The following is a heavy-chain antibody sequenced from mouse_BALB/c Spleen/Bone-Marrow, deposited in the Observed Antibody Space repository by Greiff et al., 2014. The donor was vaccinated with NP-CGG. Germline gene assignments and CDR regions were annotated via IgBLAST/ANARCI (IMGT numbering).Heavy chain of an antibody. J-gene: IGHJ4*01. CDR1: GFTFSDFY. CDR3: ARSGERYGAMDY. Sequence: DVHLVESGGGFVKPGGPLKLSCAASGFTFSDFYMFWFRQTPEKRLEWVATISNGGTYTYYPDSVKGRFTISRDNAKNNLHLQMSSLKSEDTAMYYCARSGERYGAMDYWGQGTSVTVTS. D-gene: IGHD1-1*02. V-gene: IGHV5-4*02. CDR2: ISNGGTYT.